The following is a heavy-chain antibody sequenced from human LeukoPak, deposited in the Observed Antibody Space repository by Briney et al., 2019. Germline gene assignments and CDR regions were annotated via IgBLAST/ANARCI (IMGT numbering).Heavy chain of an antibody. Sequence: SETLSLTCAVYGGSFSDYYWSWIRQSLGKGLEWIGEINHLGRTNYNPSLRSRVTISVDTSKNQFSLKLTSVTAADTAVYYCARDMYSYNLDAEYWGQGTLVTVSS. D-gene: IGHD5-18*01. CDR1: GGSFSDYY. CDR2: INHLGRT. V-gene: IGHV4-34*01. J-gene: IGHJ4*02. CDR3: ARDMYSYNLDAEY.